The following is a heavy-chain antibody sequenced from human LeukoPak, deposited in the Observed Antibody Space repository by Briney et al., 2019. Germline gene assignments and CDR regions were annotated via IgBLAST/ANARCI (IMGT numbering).Heavy chain of an antibody. D-gene: IGHD4-17*01. CDR2: IYYSGST. CDR3: ARRRLRSDYYYGMDV. CDR1: GGSISSYY. J-gene: IGHJ6*02. V-gene: IGHV4-59*08. Sequence: SEALSLTCTVSGGSISSYYWSWIRQPPGKGLEWIGYIYYSGSTNCNPSLKSRVTISVDTSKNQFSLKLSSVTAADTAVYYCARRRLRSDYYYGMDVWGQGTTVTVSS.